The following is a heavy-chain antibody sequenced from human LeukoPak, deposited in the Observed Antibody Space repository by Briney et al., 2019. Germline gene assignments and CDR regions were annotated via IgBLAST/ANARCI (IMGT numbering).Heavy chain of an antibody. Sequence: PGGSLRLSCAASGFTFGNCWMHWIRQVPEKGLVWVSHIKYDGSATNYADSVKGRFTISRDNSKNTLYLQMNSLRAEDTAVYYCAKVEELRRIAVALDYWGQGTLVTVSS. V-gene: IGHV3-74*01. D-gene: IGHD6-19*01. CDR3: AKVEELRRIAVALDY. J-gene: IGHJ4*02. CDR1: GFTFGNCW. CDR2: IKYDGSAT.